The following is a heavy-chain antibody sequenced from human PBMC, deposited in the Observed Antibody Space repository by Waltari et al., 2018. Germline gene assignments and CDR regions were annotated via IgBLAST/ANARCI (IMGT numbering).Heavy chain of an antibody. CDR2: VNSGGSGM. CDR1: GFAFSSYW. Sequence: EVQLVESGGGLVQPGGSLRLSCTASGFAFSSYWMHWVRQAPGKGLVWVARVNSGGSGMIYADSVKGRFTISRDNAKNTLHLQMNSPRVEDTAVYYCARVKFLEWLPQPAVLDYWGQGSLVIVSS. J-gene: IGHJ4*02. V-gene: IGHV3-74*01. CDR3: ARVKFLEWLPQPAVLDY. D-gene: IGHD3-3*01.